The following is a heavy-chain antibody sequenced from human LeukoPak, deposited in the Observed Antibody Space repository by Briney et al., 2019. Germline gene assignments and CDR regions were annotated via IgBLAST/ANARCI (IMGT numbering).Heavy chain of an antibody. D-gene: IGHD2-2*01. J-gene: IGHJ4*02. Sequence: GGSLRLSCTASGFTFSDYSMSWVCQAPGAGLEWVSAISPAGDSTTDADSVKGRFTISRDNSKSTLYLQMNGLTAEDTALYYCARRLVTAGITDFFDSWGQGTLVSVSS. V-gene: IGHV3-23*01. CDR1: GFTFSDYS. CDR3: ARRLVTAGITDFFDS. CDR2: ISPAGDST.